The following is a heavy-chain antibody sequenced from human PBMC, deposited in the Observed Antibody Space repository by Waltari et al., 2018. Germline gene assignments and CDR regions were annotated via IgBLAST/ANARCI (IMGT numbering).Heavy chain of an antibody. CDR2: INHSGST. CDR1: GGSFSGYY. J-gene: IGHJ6*03. Sequence: QVQLQQWGAGLLKPSETLSLTCAVYGGSFSGYYWSWIRQPPGKGLEWIGEINHSGSTNYNPSLKSRVTISVDTSKNQFSLKLSSVTAADTAVYYCAREVGGYYYYYMDVWGKGTTVTVSS. D-gene: IGHD2-15*01. CDR3: AREVGGYYYYYMDV. V-gene: IGHV4-34*01.